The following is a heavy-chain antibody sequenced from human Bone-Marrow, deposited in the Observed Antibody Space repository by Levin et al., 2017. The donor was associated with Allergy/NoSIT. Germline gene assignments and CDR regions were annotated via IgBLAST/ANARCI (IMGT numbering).Heavy chain of an antibody. J-gene: IGHJ5*02. CDR2: IFYRGNT. CDR1: DGSISSSGFY. V-gene: IGHV4-31*03. CDR3: ARTAGYCTSASCLGWFDP. D-gene: IGHD2-2*01. Sequence: SETLSLTCTVSDGSISSSGFYWTWIRQHPEKGLEWLGYIFYRGNTYYSPSLKSRVIISVDTFKNQFSLKLTSVTAADTAVYYCARTAGYCTSASCLGWFDPWGQGVQVTVSS.